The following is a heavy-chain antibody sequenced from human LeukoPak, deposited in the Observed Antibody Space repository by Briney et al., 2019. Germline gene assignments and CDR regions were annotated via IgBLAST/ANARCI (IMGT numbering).Heavy chain of an antibody. V-gene: IGHV3-66*01. CDR2: IYSGGST. CDR3: ARDLYGGYGDY. D-gene: IGHD5-12*01. J-gene: IGHJ4*02. Sequence: PGGSLRLSCAASGFTVSSNYMSWVRQAPGKGLEWVSVIYSGGSTYYADSVKGRFTISRDNAKNSLYLQMNSLRAEDTAVYYCARDLYGGYGDYWGQGTLVTVSS. CDR1: GFTVSSNY.